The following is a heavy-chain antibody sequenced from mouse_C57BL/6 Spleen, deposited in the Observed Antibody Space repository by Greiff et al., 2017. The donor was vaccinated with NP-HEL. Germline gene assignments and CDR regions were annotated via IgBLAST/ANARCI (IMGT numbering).Heavy chain of an antibody. CDR2: IDPSDSYT. V-gene: IGHV1-59*01. J-gene: IGHJ4*01. CDR1: GYTFTSYW. Sequence: QVQLQQPGAELVRPGTSVKLSCKASGYTFTSYWMHWVKQRPGQGLAWIGVIDPSDSYTNYNQKFKGPATLTVDTSSSTAYIQLSSLTSEDSAVYYCARLGNYDYGRMDYWGQGTSVTVSS. D-gene: IGHD2-4*01. CDR3: ARLGNYDYGRMDY.